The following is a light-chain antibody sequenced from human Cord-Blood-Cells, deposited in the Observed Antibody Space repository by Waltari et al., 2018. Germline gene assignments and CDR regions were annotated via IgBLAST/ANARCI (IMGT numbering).Light chain of an antibody. J-gene: IGLJ3*02. CDR1: SSDVGGYNF. Sequence: QSALTQPPSAPGSPGHSVPLPCTEPSSDVGGYNFFPWYQQHPGKTPKRMIYDVSNRPSGVPDRFSGSKSGNTASLTVSGLQAEDEADYYCSSYAGSNTWVFGGGTKLTVL. V-gene: IGLV2-8*01. CDR3: SSYAGSNTWV. CDR2: DVS.